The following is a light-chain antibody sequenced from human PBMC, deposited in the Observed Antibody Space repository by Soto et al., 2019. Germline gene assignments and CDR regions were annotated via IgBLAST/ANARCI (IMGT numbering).Light chain of an antibody. V-gene: IGKV1-5*03. CDR3: QQYYTYSGT. CDR2: MAS. J-gene: IGKJ1*01. Sequence: DIPMTQSPSTLSASVGDRVTITCRASQTIHTWLAWYQQKPGQAPKLLIHMASTLQSGVPSRFSGSGSGTEFTLTISSLQPDDSSAYYCQQYYTYSGTFGQGTNVEVK. CDR1: QTIHTW.